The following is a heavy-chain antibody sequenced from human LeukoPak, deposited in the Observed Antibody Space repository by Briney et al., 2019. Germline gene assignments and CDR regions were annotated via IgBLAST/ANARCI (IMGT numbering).Heavy chain of an antibody. CDR2: INPNSGGT. CDR1: GYTFTGYY. J-gene: IGHJ4*02. Sequence: ASVKISCKASGYTFTGYYMHWVRQAPGQGLEWMGWINPNSGGTNYAQKFQGRVTMTRDTSISTAYMELSRLRSDDTAVYYCARDHGYGDYEGYWGQGTLVTVSS. D-gene: IGHD4-17*01. CDR3: ARDHGYGDYEGY. V-gene: IGHV1-2*02.